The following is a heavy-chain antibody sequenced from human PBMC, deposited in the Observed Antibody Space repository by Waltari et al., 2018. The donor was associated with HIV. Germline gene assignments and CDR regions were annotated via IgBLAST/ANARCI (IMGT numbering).Heavy chain of an antibody. CDR1: GYTFTSYA. D-gene: IGHD2-8*01. CDR2: INAGNDNT. V-gene: IGHV1-3*01. J-gene: IGHJ4*02. Sequence: QVHLVQSGAEVKKPGASVKISCKASGYTFTSYAIQWVRQAPGQRLEWMGWINAGNDNTKYSQKFQGRVTITRDTSATTAYMELSGLRSEDTAVYYCARDQDLHCPNGDCTSGGFDYWGQGALVTVSS. CDR3: ARDQDLHCPNGDCTSGGFDY.